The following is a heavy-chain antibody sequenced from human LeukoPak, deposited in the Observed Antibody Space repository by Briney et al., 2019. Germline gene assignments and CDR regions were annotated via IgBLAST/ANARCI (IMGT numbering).Heavy chain of an antibody. CDR2: IGTAGDT. J-gene: IGHJ3*02. CDR1: GFTFSSYD. D-gene: IGHD3-10*01. CDR3: ARDRGIGAAFDI. Sequence: QAGGSLRLSCAASGFTFSSYDMHWVRHATGKGLEWVSAIGTAGDTYYPGSVKGRFTISRENAKNSLYLQMNSLRAGDTAVYYCARDRGIGAAFDIWGQGTMVTVS. V-gene: IGHV3-13*01.